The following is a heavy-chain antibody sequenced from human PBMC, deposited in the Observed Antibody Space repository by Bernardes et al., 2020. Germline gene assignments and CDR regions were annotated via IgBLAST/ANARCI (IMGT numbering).Heavy chain of an antibody. V-gene: IGHV3-21*01. D-gene: IGHD6-6*01. CDR1: GFTFSSYS. Sequence: GGSLRLSRAASGFTFSSYSMNWVRQAPGKGLEWVSSISSSSSYIYYADSVKGRFTISRDNAKNSLYLQMNSLRAEDTAVYYCARHGQLALWGLHNWFDPWGQGTLVTVSS. J-gene: IGHJ5*02. CDR3: ARHGQLALWGLHNWFDP. CDR2: ISSSSSYI.